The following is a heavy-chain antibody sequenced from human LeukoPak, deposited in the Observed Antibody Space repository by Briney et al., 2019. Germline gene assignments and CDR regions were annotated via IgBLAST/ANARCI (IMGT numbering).Heavy chain of an antibody. V-gene: IGHV5-51*01. D-gene: IGHD5-24*01. Sequence: AGESLKISCKGSGYSFSSYWIGWVRQMPGKGLEWMGIIYPGDSDTRYSPSFQGQVTISVDKSISTAYLQWSSLKASDTAMYYCARQSRDGYNYIDCWGQGTLVTVSS. CDR3: ARQSRDGYNYIDC. J-gene: IGHJ4*02. CDR2: IYPGDSDT. CDR1: GYSFSSYW.